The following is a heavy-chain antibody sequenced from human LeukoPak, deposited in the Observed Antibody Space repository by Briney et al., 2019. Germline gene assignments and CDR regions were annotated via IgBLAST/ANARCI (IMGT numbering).Heavy chain of an antibody. CDR1: GVSFSGYY. CDR3: AEGGYCSGGSCYPGGMDV. CDR2: INHSGST. D-gene: IGHD2-15*01. V-gene: IGHV4-34*01. J-gene: IGHJ6*02. Sequence: PSETLSLTCAVYGVSFSGYYWSWIRQPPGKGLEWIGEINHSGSTNYNPSLKSRVTISVDTSNNQFSLKLSSVTAADTAVYYCAEGGYCSGGSCYPGGMDVWGQGTTVTVSS.